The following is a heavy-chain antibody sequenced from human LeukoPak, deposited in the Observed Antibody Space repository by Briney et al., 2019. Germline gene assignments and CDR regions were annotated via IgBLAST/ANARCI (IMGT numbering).Heavy chain of an antibody. V-gene: IGHV1-2*02. D-gene: IGHD6-13*01. CDR3: ARGGWQQLVPHKANWFDP. CDR1: GYTFTGYY. Sequence: ASVKVSCKASGYTFTGYYMHWVRQAPGPGLEWMGWINPNSGGTNYAQKFQGRVTMTRDTSISTAYMELSRLRSDDTAVYYCARGGWQQLVPHKANWFDPWGQGTLVTVSS. CDR2: INPNSGGT. J-gene: IGHJ5*02.